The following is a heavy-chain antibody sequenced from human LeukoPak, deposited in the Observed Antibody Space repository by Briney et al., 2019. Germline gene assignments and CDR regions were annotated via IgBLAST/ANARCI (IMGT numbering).Heavy chain of an antibody. CDR2: TRNKANSYTT. J-gene: IGHJ4*02. D-gene: IGHD3/OR15-3a*01. Sequence: GGSLRLSCAASGFTFSDHYMDWVRQAPGKGLEWVGRTRNKANSYTTEYAASVKGRFTISRDDSKNSLYLQMNSLKNEDTAVYYCARSRGPNDYWGQGTLVTVSS. CDR3: ARSRGPNDY. V-gene: IGHV3-72*01. CDR1: GFTFSDHY.